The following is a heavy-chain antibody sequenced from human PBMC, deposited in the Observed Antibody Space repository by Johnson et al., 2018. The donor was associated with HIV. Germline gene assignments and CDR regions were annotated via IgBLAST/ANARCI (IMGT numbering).Heavy chain of an antibody. V-gene: IGHV3-33*01. CDR3: ASLRDAFEI. J-gene: IGHJ3*02. CDR2: IWYDGSNK. Sequence: QVQLVESGGGVVQPGRSLRLSCAASGFTFSSYGMHWVRQAPGKGLEWVAVIWYDGSNKYYADSVKGRFTISRDNSKNTLFLQMNSLRAEDTAVYYCASLRDAFEIWGQGTMVTVAS. CDR1: GFTFSSYG.